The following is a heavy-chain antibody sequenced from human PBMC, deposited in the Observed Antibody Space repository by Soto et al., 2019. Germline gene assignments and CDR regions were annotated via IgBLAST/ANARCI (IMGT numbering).Heavy chain of an antibody. V-gene: IGHV3-21*01. D-gene: IGHD1-1*01. J-gene: IGHJ4*02. CDR3: AREPNTGTYHLNY. CDR1: GFTFSSYT. CDR2: ITSSSSAI. Sequence: EVQLLESGGGLVKPGGSLRLSCAASGFTFSSYTMNWVRQAPGKGLEWVSSITSSSSAIYYADSVRGRFTISRDNDKNSLYLQMNSLRAEDAAVYYFAREPNTGTYHLNYWGQGTLVTVSS.